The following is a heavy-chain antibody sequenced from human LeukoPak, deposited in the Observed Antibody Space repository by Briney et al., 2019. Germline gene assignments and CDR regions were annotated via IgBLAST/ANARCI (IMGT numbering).Heavy chain of an antibody. D-gene: IGHD1-26*01. CDR1: GGSISSGSYY. Sequence: SQTLSLTCTVSGGSISSGSYYWSWIRQPAGKGLEWIRRIYTVGSTNYNPSLKSRVNISVDTSKNQFSLKLSSVTAADTAVYYCARGAIVGATTDYWGQGTLVTVSS. V-gene: IGHV4-61*02. CDR2: IYTVGST. J-gene: IGHJ4*02. CDR3: ARGAIVGATTDY.